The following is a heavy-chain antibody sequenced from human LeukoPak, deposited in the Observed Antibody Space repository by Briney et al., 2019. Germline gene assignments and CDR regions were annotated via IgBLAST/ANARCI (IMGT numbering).Heavy chain of an antibody. Sequence: GGSLRLSCAASGFTFSSYAMSWVRQAPGKGLEWVSAISGSGGSTYYADSVKGRFTISRDNSKNTLYLQMNRLRAEDTAVYYCAKDNFRYFDWPGYFDYWGQGTLVTVSS. J-gene: IGHJ4*02. D-gene: IGHD3-9*01. V-gene: IGHV3-23*01. CDR3: AKDNFRYFDWPGYFDY. CDR1: GFTFSSYA. CDR2: ISGSGGST.